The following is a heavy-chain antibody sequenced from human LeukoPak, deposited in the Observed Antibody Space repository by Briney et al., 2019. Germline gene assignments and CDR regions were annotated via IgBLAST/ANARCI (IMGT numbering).Heavy chain of an antibody. V-gene: IGHV3-9*01. CDR2: ISWNSGSI. J-gene: IGHJ4*02. Sequence: GGSLRLSCAASGFTFDDYAMHWVRQAPGKGLEWVSGISWNSGSIGYADSVKGRFTISRDNAKNSLYLQMNSLRAEDTALYYCAKDILDYYGSGSYYNYWGQGTLVTVSS. D-gene: IGHD3-10*01. CDR1: GFTFDDYA. CDR3: AKDILDYYGSGSYYNY.